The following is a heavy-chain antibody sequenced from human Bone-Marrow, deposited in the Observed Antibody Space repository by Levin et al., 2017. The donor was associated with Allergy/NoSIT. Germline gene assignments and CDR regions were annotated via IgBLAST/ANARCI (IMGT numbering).Heavy chain of an antibody. CDR1: GFTVRNTY. Sequence: LSLTCAASGFTVRNTYMSWVRQPPGKGLEWVSVIYSDGTTNYAHSVKGRFTISRDNSKNTLILQMTDLRAEDTALYYCARDFAAGGTIFYYYGMDVWGQGTTVTVSS. CDR3: ARDFAAGGTIFYYYGMDV. CDR2: IYSDGTT. V-gene: IGHV3-66*01. J-gene: IGHJ6*02. D-gene: IGHD1-7*01.